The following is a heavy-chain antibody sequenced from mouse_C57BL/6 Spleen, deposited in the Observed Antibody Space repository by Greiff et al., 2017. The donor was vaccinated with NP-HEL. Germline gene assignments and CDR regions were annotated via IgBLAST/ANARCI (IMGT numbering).Heavy chain of an antibody. V-gene: IGHV5-4*01. D-gene: IGHD1-1*01. CDR3: ARDRGYGSSYFDY. Sequence: DVMLVESGGGLVKPGGSLKLSCAASGFTFNSYAMSWVRQTPEKRLEWVATISDGGSYTYYPDNVKGRFTISRDNAKNNLYLQMSHLKSEDTAMYYCARDRGYGSSYFDYWGQGTTLTVSS. CDR2: ISDGGSYT. CDR1: GFTFNSYA. J-gene: IGHJ2*01.